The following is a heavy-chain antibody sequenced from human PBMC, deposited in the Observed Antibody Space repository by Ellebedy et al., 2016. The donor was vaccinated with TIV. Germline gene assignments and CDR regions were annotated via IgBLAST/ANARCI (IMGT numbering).Heavy chain of an antibody. CDR1: GYTFTGYY. D-gene: IGHD3-10*01. CDR3: ATSSGPYGSGSYYNGHYYYYYGMDV. Sequence: ASVKVSCKASGYTFTGYYMHWVRQAPGQGLEWMGWINPNRGGTNYAQKFQGRVTMTRDTSISTAYMELSRLRSDDTAVYYCATSSGPYGSGSYYNGHYYYYYGMDVWGQGTTVTVSS. J-gene: IGHJ6*02. V-gene: IGHV1-2*02. CDR2: INPNRGGT.